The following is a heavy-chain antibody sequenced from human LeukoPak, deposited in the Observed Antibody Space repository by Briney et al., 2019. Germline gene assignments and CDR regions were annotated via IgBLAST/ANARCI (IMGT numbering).Heavy chain of an antibody. CDR1: GGSISSSSYY. D-gene: IGHD3-10*01. CDR3: ARVNGWGRSTPKFDY. CDR2: THYSGST. Sequence: SETLSLTCTVSGGSISSSSYYWGWIRQPPGKGLEWIGSTHYSGSTYYNPSLKSRVTIFVDTSKNQFSLKLSSVTAADTAVYYCARVNGWGRSTPKFDYWGQGTLATVSS. V-gene: IGHV4-39*07. J-gene: IGHJ4*02.